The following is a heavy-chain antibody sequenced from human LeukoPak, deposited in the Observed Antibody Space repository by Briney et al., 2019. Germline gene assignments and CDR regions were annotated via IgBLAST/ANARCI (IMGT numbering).Heavy chain of an antibody. CDR3: ARDVGGSGNRFDP. Sequence: ASVKVSCKASGYTFTRYYIHWGRQAPGQGLEWLGWINPNSGATKYAQQFQGRVAMTSDTSISTAHMELSSLTSDDTAVCHCARDVGGSGNRFDPWGQGTLVTVSS. D-gene: IGHD3-10*01. CDR1: GYTFTRYY. J-gene: IGHJ5*02. CDR2: INPNSGAT. V-gene: IGHV1-2*02.